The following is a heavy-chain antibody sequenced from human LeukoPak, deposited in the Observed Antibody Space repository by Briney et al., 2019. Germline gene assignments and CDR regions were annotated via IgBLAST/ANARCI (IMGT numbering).Heavy chain of an antibody. CDR2: ISYDGSNK. CDR1: GFTFSSYA. Sequence: PGGSLRLSCAASGFTFSSYAMHWVRQAPGKGLEWVAVISYDGSNKYYADSVKGRFTISRDNSKNTLYLQMNSLRAEDTAVYYCARSDSSGKGPYFDYWGQGTLVTVSS. J-gene: IGHJ4*02. CDR3: ARSDSSGKGPYFDY. D-gene: IGHD3-10*01. V-gene: IGHV3-30*04.